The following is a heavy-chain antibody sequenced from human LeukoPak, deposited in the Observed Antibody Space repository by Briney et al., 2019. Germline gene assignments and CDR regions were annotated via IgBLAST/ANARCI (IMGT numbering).Heavy chain of an antibody. CDR3: ARVVSGYYIHYCYYYMDV. V-gene: IGHV1-8*01. J-gene: IGHJ6*03. CDR1: GYTFTSYD. CDR2: MNPNSGNT. Sequence: GASVKVSCKASGYTFTSYDINWVRQATGQGLEWMGWMNPNSGNTGYAQKFQGRVTMTRNTSISTAYMELSSLRSEDTAVYYCARVVSGYYIHYCYYYMDVWGKGTTVTVSS. D-gene: IGHD3-3*01.